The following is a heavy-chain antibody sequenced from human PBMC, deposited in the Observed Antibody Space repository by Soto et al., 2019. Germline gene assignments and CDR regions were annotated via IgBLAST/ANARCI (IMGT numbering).Heavy chain of an antibody. V-gene: IGHV1-69*06. D-gene: IGHD1-26*01. CDR3: ARVVGAAYYYYYYGMDV. J-gene: IGHJ6*02. CDR2: IIPIFGTA. CDR1: GGTFSSYA. Sequence: GASVKVSCKASGGTFSSYAISWVRQAPGQGLEWMGGIIPIFGTANYAQKFQGRVTITADKSTSTAYMELSSLRSEDTAVYYCARVVGAAYYYYYYGMDVWGQGTTVTVSS.